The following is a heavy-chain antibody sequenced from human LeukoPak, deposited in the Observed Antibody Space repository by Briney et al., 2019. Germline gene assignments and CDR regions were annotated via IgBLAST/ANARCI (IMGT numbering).Heavy chain of an antibody. D-gene: IGHD2-2*01. CDR2: ISYDGSNK. J-gene: IGHJ6*04. Sequence: GGSLRLSCAASGFTFSSYWMSWVRQAPGKGLEWVAVISYDGSNKYYADSVKGRFTISRDNSKNTLYLQMNSLRAEDTAVYYCAKYIQQSGMDVWGKGTTVTVSS. CDR1: GFTFSSYW. CDR3: AKYIQQSGMDV. V-gene: IGHV3-30*18.